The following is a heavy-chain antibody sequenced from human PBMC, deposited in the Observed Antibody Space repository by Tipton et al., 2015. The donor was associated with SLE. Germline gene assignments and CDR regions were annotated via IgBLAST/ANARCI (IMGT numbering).Heavy chain of an antibody. Sequence: SLRLSCTASGFTFGDYAMSWFRQAPGKGLEWVGFIRSKAYGGTTEYAASVKGRFAISRDDSKSIAYLQMSSLKTEDTAVYYCTRETDDSDAFDIWGQGTMVTVSS. J-gene: IGHJ3*02. CDR2: IRSKAYGGTT. V-gene: IGHV3-49*03. D-gene: IGHD1-1*01. CDR3: TRETDDSDAFDI. CDR1: GFTFGDYA.